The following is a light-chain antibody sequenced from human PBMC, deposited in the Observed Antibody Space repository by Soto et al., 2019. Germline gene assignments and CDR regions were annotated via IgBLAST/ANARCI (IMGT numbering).Light chain of an antibody. J-gene: IGKJ2*01. CDR2: GAS. Sequence: EIVMTQSPATLSVSPGERATLSCRASQTVTGALAWYQQKPGQAPRLLLHGASTRATGVPDRFSGSGSGTDFTLTISSLQSEDFAVYYCQQYNDWPPYTFGQGTNVEIK. V-gene: IGKV3-15*01. CDR1: QTVTGA. CDR3: QQYNDWPPYT.